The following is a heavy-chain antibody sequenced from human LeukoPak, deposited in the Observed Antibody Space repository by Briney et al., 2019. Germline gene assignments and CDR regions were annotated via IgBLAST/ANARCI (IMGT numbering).Heavy chain of an antibody. V-gene: IGHV4-59*01. CDR3: ARAADIAVTGFDC. Sequence: PSETLSLTCTVSGASISSYNWNWIRQTPSNGLEWIASIYNGGNINYNPSLKSRVTISMDTSKSHFSLSLSSVTAADTAVSFCARAADIAVTGFDCWGQGLLVTVSA. D-gene: IGHD6-19*01. CDR2: IYNGGNI. CDR1: GASISSYN. J-gene: IGHJ4*02.